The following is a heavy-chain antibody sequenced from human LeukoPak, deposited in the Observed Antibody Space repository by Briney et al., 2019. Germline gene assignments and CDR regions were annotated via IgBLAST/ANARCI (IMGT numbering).Heavy chain of an antibody. CDR1: GFTFSNYR. D-gene: IGHD2-15*01. CDR2: ISSSNSYI. CDR3: ARSTLGYCSGGSCWTFDY. J-gene: IGHJ4*02. V-gene: IGHV3-21*01. Sequence: GGSLRLSCAASGFTFSNYRMNWVRQAPGKGLEWVSTISSSNSYIYYADSVKGRFTISRDNAKNSLYLQMNSLRAEDTAVYYCARSTLGYCSGGSCWTFDYWGQGTLVTVSS.